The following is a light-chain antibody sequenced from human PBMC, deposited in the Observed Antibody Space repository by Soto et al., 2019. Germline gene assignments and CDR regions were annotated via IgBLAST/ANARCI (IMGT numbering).Light chain of an antibody. Sequence: EIVLTQSPATLSLSPGERATLSCRASQSVSSYLAWYQQKPGQAPRLLIYDASNRATGIPARFSGSGSGTDFTLAISSLEPEDFGVYYCQQRSNWLTFGGGTQGEIK. J-gene: IGKJ4*01. CDR2: DAS. CDR3: QQRSNWLT. V-gene: IGKV3-11*01. CDR1: QSVSSY.